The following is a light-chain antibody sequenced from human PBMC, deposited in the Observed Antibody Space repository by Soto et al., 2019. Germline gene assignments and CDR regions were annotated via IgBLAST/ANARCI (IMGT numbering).Light chain of an antibody. V-gene: IGKV3-11*01. CDR2: DVS. CDR1: QSVRSN. J-gene: IGKJ1*01. Sequence: EIVLTQSPATLSLSPGERATLSCRASQSVRSNLAWYQHKPSQAPRLLIYDVSNRATGIPGRFSGSGFGTDFTLTISNVEPEDFAVYYCQQRDNWPWTFGQGAKVEIK. CDR3: QQRDNWPWT.